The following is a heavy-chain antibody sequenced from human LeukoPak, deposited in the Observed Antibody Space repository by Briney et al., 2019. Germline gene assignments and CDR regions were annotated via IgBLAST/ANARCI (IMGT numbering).Heavy chain of an antibody. J-gene: IGHJ4*02. CDR3: AKDQYDSSGFDY. CDR2: VKKDGSEK. CDR1: GFTFSNNW. Sequence: GGSLRLSCAASGFTFSNNWMTWVRQAPGKGLEWVASVKKDGSEKYYVDSVKGRFTISRDNAKNSLYLQMNSLRVEDTAVYYCAKDQYDSSGFDYWGQGTLVTVSS. D-gene: IGHD3-22*01. V-gene: IGHV3-7*01.